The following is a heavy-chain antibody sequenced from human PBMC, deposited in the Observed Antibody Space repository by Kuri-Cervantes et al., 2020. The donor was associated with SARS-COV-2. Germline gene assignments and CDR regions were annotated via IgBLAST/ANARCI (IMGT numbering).Heavy chain of an antibody. V-gene: IGHV1-2*02. CDR1: GYIFTEYY. CDR3: AVLRAYYDFWSNDGGYYMDV. J-gene: IGHJ6*03. D-gene: IGHD3-3*01. CDR2: INPNSGGT. Sequence: ASVKVSCKASGYIFTEYYIHWVRQAPGQGLEWMGWINPNSGGTNYAQKFQGRVTMTRDTSISTAYMELSRLRSDDTAVYYCAVLRAYYDFWSNDGGYYMDVWGKGTTVTVSS.